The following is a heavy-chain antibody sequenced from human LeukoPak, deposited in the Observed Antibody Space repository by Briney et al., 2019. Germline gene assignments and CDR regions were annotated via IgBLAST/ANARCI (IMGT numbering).Heavy chain of an antibody. CDR2: ITNSGTTI. D-gene: IGHD3-9*01. V-gene: IGHV3-11*01. J-gene: IGHJ1*01. CDR1: GFTFTDYY. Sequence: TGGSLRLSCAASGFTFTDYYMSWIRQAPGKGLEWVSYITNSGTTIYYADSVKGRFTISRDNAKNSLYLQMNSLRAEDTAVYYCARDGHYDILTGYFQDWGQGTLVTVSS. CDR3: ARDGHYDILTGYFQD.